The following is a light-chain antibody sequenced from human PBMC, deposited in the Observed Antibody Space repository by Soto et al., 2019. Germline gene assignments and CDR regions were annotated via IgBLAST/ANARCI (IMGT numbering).Light chain of an antibody. V-gene: IGKV3-20*01. J-gene: IGKJ1*01. CDR1: QSVSSAY. Sequence: EIVLTQSPGTLSLSPGERATLSCRASQSVSSAYLAWYQHKPGQPPTLLIYAASSRVTGIPDRFSGSGSGTAYSLTISRLEPEDVAVYYCEQYCSSSTWTFGQGTKVEIK. CDR3: EQYCSSSTWT. CDR2: AAS.